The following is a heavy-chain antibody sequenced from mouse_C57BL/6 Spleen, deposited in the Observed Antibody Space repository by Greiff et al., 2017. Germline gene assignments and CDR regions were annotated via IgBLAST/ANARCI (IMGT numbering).Heavy chain of an antibody. CDR3: ARGSYYAMDY. CDR2: ISSGSSTI. D-gene: IGHD1-3*01. CDR1: GFTFSDYG. J-gene: IGHJ4*01. Sequence: EVKLMESGGGLVKPGGSLKLSCAASGFTFSDYGMHWVRQAPEKGLEWVAYISSGSSTIYYADKVKGRFTISRDNAKNTLFLQMTSLRSVDTAMYYCARGSYYAMDYWGQGTSVTVSS. V-gene: IGHV5-17*01.